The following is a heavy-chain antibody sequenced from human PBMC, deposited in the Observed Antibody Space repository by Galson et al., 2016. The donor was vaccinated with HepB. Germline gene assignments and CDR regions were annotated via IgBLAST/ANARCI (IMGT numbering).Heavy chain of an antibody. D-gene: IGHD3-9*01. J-gene: IGHJ4*02. CDR2: ITGNAQQT. CDR3: VRERGGYFFEY. V-gene: IGHV3-23*01. Sequence: SLRLSCAASGFVFSTYTMNWVRQAPGKGLEWVSTITGNAQQTSFADSVKGRFTISRDNSKSTLFLQMSSLRAEDTAVYYRVRERGGYFFEYWGQGTLVTVSS. CDR1: GFVFSTYT.